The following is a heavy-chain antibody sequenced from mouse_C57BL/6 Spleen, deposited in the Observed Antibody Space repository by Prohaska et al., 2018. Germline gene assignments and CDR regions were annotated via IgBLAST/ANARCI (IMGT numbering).Heavy chain of an antibody. Sequence: FTDYYMHWVKQSHGKSLEWIGDINPNNGGTSYNQKFKGKATLTVDKSSSTAYMELRSLTSEDSAVYYCATAYYSNYFDYWGQGTTLTVSS. CDR1: FTDYY. V-gene: IGHV1-26*01. CDR2: INPNNGGT. CDR3: ATAYYSNYFDY. J-gene: IGHJ2*01. D-gene: IGHD2-5*01.